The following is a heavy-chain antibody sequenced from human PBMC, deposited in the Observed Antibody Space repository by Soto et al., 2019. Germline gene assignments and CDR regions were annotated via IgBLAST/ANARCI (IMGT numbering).Heavy chain of an antibody. J-gene: IGHJ5*02. CDR1: GYTFTSYG. Sequence: ASVKVSCKASGYTFTSYGIHWVRQAPGQRLEWMGWINAANGDTKYSPKFQGRVTITRDTSASTAYMELSSLRSEDTAVYYCVRRHVSATGIDWFDPRGQGTLVTVSS. D-gene: IGHD6-13*01. CDR3: VRRHVSATGIDWFDP. CDR2: INAANGDT. V-gene: IGHV1-3*01.